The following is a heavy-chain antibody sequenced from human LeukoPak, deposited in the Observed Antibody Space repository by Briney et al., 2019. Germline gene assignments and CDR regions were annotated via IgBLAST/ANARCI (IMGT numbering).Heavy chain of an antibody. CDR3: LRSTRYYFPGDWFDP. CDR2: IIPIFGTA. V-gene: IGHV1-69*05. Sequence: SVKVSCKASGGTFSSYAISWVRQAPGHGLECMGRIIPIFGTANYAQKFQGRVTITTDESTSTAYMQLSSLRSEDTAVYYCLRSTRYYFPGDWFDPWGQGTLVTVSS. D-gene: IGHD2/OR15-2a*01. CDR1: GGTFSSYA. J-gene: IGHJ5*02.